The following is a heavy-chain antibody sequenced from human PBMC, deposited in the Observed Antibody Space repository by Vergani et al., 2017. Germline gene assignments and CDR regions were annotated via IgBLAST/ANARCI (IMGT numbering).Heavy chain of an antibody. CDR1: GFTLSNYD. J-gene: IGHJ4*02. CDR3: ARDPRTYSSSWNDY. V-gene: IGHV3-30*02. Sequence: QVQLVESGGGVVQRGGSLRLSCATSGFTLSNYDMQWIRQGPGKGLEFVAFIQFDGSNQYYADSVKGRFTLSRDFSKNTLYLQMNSLRAEDTAVYYCARDPRTYSSSWNDYWGQGTLVTVSS. D-gene: IGHD6-13*01. CDR2: IQFDGSNQ.